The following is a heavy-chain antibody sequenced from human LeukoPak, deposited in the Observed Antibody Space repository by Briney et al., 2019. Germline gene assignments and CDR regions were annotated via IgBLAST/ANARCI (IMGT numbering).Heavy chain of an antibody. J-gene: IGHJ4*02. CDR1: GGSISSTSYY. CDR3: ARVLGSVGYFEY. Sequence: SETLSLTCTISGGSISSTSYYWGWIRQPPGKGLESIGTIYYNGNTYYNPSLKSRITMSVDTSKNQFSLKLTSVTAADTAVYYCARVLGSVGYFEYWGQGILVSVAS. V-gene: IGHV4-39*07. D-gene: IGHD2-15*01. CDR2: IYYNGNT.